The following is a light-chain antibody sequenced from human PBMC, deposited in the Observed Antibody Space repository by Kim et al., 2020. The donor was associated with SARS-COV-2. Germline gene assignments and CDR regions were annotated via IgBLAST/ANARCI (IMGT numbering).Light chain of an antibody. J-gene: IGLJ2*01. CDR2: YDS. Sequence: APGKTARITWGGNNIGSKSVHWYQQKPGPAPVLVIYYDSDRPSGIPERFSGSNSGNTATLTISRVEAGDEADYYCQVWDNSSDHVVFGGGTQLTVL. CDR3: QVWDNSSDHVV. V-gene: IGLV3-21*04. CDR1: NIGSKS.